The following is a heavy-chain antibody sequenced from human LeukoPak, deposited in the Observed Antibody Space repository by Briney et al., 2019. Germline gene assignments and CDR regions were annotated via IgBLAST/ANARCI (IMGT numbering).Heavy chain of an antibody. CDR1: GYTFISYA. V-gene: IGHV1-3*01. CDR2: INVVNGDT. D-gene: IGHD5-18*01. J-gene: IGHJ3*02. CDR3: VRDGYSYGRKDAFNI. Sequence: ASVKVSCKPSGYTFISYAIHWVRQAPGHRLEWVGWINVVNGDTKYSQKLQGRVTITRDTPASTAYMELSSLSPEDTAVYYCVRDGYSYGRKDAFNIWGQGTVVTVSS.